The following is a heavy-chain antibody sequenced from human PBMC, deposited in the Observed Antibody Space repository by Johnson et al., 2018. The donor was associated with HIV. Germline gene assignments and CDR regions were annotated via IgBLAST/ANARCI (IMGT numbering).Heavy chain of an antibody. Sequence: VQLVESGGGLIQPGGSLRLSCAASGFSVSSNYMSWVRQAPGKGLEWVSVIYSGGSTYYADSVKGRFTIARDNSKNTLYLQMNSLRAEDTAVYYCAKEKLTVYYYDSSGIAFDIWGQGTMVIVSS. CDR3: AKEKLTVYYYDSSGIAFDI. J-gene: IGHJ3*02. CDR2: IYSGGST. D-gene: IGHD3-22*01. V-gene: IGHV3-53*01. CDR1: GFSVSSNY.